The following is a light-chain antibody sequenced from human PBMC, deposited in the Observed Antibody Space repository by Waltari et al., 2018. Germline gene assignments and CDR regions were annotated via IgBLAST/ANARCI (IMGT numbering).Light chain of an antibody. V-gene: IGLV2-23*02. Sequence: QSALTQPASVSGSPGQSITVSCIGTSNHIGSYNFVSCFQQHPGRAPKLMIYDVSERPLGVSNRFSGSKSGNTASLTISGLQAEDEADYYCFSYAGSNSFAFGGGTRVTVL. CDR1: SNHIGSYNF. CDR2: DVS. CDR3: FSYAGSNSFA. J-gene: IGLJ2*01.